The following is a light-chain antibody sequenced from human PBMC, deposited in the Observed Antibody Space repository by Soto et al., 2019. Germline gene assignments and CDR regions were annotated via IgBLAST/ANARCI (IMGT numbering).Light chain of an antibody. CDR3: QQYNNWPPLT. Sequence: EIVMTQSPATLSVSPGERATLSCRASQSVSSNLAWYQQKPGQAPRLLIYGASTRATGIPARFSGSGSGTEFTLTISSLQSGDFAVYYCQQYNNWPPLTFGGGTKVDI. J-gene: IGKJ4*01. CDR2: GAS. V-gene: IGKV3-15*01. CDR1: QSVSSN.